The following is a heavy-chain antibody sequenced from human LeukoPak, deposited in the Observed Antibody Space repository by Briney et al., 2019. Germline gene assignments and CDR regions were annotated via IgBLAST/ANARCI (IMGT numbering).Heavy chain of an antibody. J-gene: IGHJ4*02. Sequence: PGGSLRLSCAASGFTFSSYAMSWVRQAPGKGLEWVSVISGSGGRTYYADSVKGRFNISRDNSKNTLYLQMNSLRAEDTAVYFCTKGYCISTNCYTGDWGQGTLVTVSS. CDR1: GFTFSSYA. D-gene: IGHD2-2*02. CDR3: TKGYCISTNCYTGD. V-gene: IGHV3-23*01. CDR2: ISGSGGRT.